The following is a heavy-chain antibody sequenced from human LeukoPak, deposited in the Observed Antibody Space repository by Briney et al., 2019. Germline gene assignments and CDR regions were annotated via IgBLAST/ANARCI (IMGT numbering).Heavy chain of an antibody. CDR1: GYTFTSYG. V-gene: IGHV1-18*01. CDR2: ISAYNGNT. CDR3: ARDSVSSSWPGQIDY. Sequence: ASVKVSCKASGYTFTSYGISWVRQAPGQGLEWMGWISAYNGNTNYAQKLQGRVTMTTDTSTSTAYMELRSLRSDDTAVYYCARDSVSSSWPGQIDYWGQGTLVTVSS. J-gene: IGHJ4*02. D-gene: IGHD6-13*01.